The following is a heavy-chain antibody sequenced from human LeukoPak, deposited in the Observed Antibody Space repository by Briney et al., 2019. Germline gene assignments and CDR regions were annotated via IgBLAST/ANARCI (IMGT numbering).Heavy chain of an antibody. D-gene: IGHD3-22*01. CDR3: ARVHGYYDSSGYWDYYYYYYMDV. CDR1: GFTFGDYA. V-gene: IGHV3-11*04. J-gene: IGHJ6*03. CDR2: ISSSGSTI. Sequence: TGGSLRLSCTASGFTFGDYAMSWIRQAPGKGLEWVSYISSSGSTIYYADSAKGRFTISRDNAKNSLYLQMNSLRAEDTAVYYCARVHGYYDSSGYWDYYYYYYMDVWGKGTTVTVSS.